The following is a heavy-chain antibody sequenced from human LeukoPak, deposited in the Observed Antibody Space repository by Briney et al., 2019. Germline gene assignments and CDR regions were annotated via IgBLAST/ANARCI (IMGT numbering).Heavy chain of an antibody. Sequence: PSETLSLTCTVSGASISSSTYYWGWIRQPPGKGLEWIGSIYYSGSTYYNPSLKSRVTISVDTSKNQFSLKLSSVTAADTAVYYCARRPGLRLKYNWFDPWGQGTLVTVSS. V-gene: IGHV4-39*01. D-gene: IGHD4-17*01. CDR3: ARRPGLRLKYNWFDP. CDR1: GASISSSTYY. J-gene: IGHJ5*02. CDR2: IYYSGST.